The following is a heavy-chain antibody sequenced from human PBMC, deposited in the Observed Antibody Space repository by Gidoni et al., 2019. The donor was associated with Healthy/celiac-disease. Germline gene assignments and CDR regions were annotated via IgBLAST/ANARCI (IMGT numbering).Heavy chain of an antibody. CDR2: IYYSGST. V-gene: IGHV4-30-4*01. Sequence: QVQLQESGPGLVKPSQPLSLTCTVSRGSIRTGDYYWSWSRQPPGKGLEWSGYIYYSGSTYYNPSLKSRVTISVDTFKNQCALKMSSVTAADTAVYYWAREGVVGATPAAYFDYWGQGTLVTVSS. CDR3: AREGVVGATPAAYFDY. CDR1: RGSIRTGDYY. J-gene: IGHJ4*02. D-gene: IGHD1-26*01.